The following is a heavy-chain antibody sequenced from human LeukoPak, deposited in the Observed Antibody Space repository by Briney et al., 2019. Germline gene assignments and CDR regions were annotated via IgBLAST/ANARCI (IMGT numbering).Heavy chain of an antibody. CDR2: VYYSGST. CDR1: GGSISSHY. D-gene: IGHD3-9*01. CDR3: AREILTGYYPYWFDP. Sequence: PSETLSLTCTVSGGSISSHYRSWIRQPPGKGLEWIGCVYYSGSTNYNPSLKSRVTMSVDTSKNQFSLNLSSVTAADTAAYYCAREILTGYYPYWFDPWGQGTLVTVSS. J-gene: IGHJ5*02. V-gene: IGHV4-59*11.